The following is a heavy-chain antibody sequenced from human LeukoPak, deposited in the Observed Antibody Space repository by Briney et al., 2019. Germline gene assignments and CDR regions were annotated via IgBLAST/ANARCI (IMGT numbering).Heavy chain of an antibody. CDR2: LYISGNT. CDR1: GASISSYY. CDR3: ARDLSGSLYFDY. Sequence: PSETLSLTCTVSGASISSYYYNWIRQTAGRGLEWIGRLYISGNTDYNPSLKSRVTISVDTSKNQFSLKLSSVTAADTAVYFCARDLSGSLYFDYWGQGVLVTVSS. J-gene: IGHJ4*02. V-gene: IGHV4-4*07. D-gene: IGHD3-10*01.